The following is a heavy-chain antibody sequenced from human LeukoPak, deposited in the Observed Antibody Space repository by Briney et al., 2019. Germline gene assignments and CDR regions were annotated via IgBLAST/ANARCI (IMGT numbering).Heavy chain of an antibody. CDR3: ARSPPAQALWGYYFDY. D-gene: IGHD7-27*01. CDR2: INQDGSER. Sequence: PGGSLRLSCAASGFTFSNCWLGWVRQAPGKGLEWVANINQDGSERYFVDSVRGRFTISRDNAKNSLFLQINSLRAEDTAVYYCARSPPAQALWGYYFDYWGQGTLVTVSS. CDR1: GFTFSNCW. V-gene: IGHV3-7*01. J-gene: IGHJ4*02.